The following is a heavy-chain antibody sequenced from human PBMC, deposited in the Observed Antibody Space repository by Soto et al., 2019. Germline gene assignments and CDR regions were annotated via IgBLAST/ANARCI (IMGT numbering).Heavy chain of an antibody. Sequence: PGGSLRLSCAASGFTFSSYAMSWVRQAPGKGLEWVSAISGSGGSTYYAGSVKGRFTISRDNSKNTLYLQMNSLRAEDTAVYYCAKVGPVWWLRSYYFDYWGQGTLVTVSS. D-gene: IGHD5-12*01. CDR1: GFTFSSYA. CDR3: AKVGPVWWLRSYYFDY. V-gene: IGHV3-23*01. J-gene: IGHJ4*02. CDR2: ISGSGGST.